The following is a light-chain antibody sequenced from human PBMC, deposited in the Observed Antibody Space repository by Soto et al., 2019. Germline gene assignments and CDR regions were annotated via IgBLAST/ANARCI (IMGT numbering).Light chain of an antibody. J-gene: IGKJ5*01. Sequence: DIQMTQSPSSLSASVGDRVTITCQASQDISNYLNWYQQKPGKAPKLLIYDASNLETGVPSRFSGSGSGTDFTFTISSLQPEAIATYYCQQYDNLLTFGQGTRLEMK. CDR3: QQYDNLLT. V-gene: IGKV1-33*01. CDR2: DAS. CDR1: QDISNY.